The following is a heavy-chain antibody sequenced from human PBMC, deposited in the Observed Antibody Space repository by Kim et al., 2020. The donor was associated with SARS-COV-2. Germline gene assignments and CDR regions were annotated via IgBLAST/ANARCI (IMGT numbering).Heavy chain of an antibody. Sequence: GGSLRLSCAASGFTFSSYGMHWVRQAPGKGLEWVAVIWYDGSNKYYADSVKGRFTISRDNSKNTLYLQMNSLRAEDTAVYYCARASRVYDEWGIDYWGQGTLFTVSS. CDR3: ARASRVYDEWGIDY. D-gene: IGHD3-16*01. CDR2: IWYDGSNK. J-gene: IGHJ4*02. CDR1: GFTFSSYG. V-gene: IGHV3-33*01.